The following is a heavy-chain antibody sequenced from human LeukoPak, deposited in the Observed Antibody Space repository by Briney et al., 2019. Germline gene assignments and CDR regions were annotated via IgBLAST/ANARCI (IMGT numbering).Heavy chain of an antibody. V-gene: IGHV4-31*03. Sequence: PSQTLSLTCTVSGGSISSGGYHWSWIRQHPGKGLEWIGYIYYSGSTYYNPSLKSRVTISVDTSKNQFSLKLSSVTAADTAVYYCARGGATTAARDYWGQGTLVTVSS. CDR3: ARGGATTAARDY. J-gene: IGHJ4*02. CDR1: GGSISSGGYH. D-gene: IGHD1-26*01. CDR2: IYYSGST.